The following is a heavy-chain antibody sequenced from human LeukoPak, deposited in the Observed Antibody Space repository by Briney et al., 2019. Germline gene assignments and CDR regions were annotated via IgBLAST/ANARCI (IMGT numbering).Heavy chain of an antibody. Sequence: SETLSLTCAVYGGSFSGYCWSWIRQPPGKGLEWIGEINHSGSTNYNPSLKSRVTISVDTSKNQFSLKLSSVTAADTAVYYCARGYSSSWTNWFDPWGQGTLVTISS. D-gene: IGHD6-13*01. V-gene: IGHV4-34*01. CDR2: INHSGST. J-gene: IGHJ5*02. CDR1: GGSFSGYC. CDR3: ARGYSSSWTNWFDP.